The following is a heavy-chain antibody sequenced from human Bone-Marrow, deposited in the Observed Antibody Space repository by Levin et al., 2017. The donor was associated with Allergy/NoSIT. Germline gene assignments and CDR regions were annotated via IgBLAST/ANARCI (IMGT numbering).Heavy chain of an antibody. V-gene: IGHV1-46*01. CDR1: GYTFTSYY. J-gene: IGHJ4*02. D-gene: IGHD2-15*01. CDR3: ASSFLVVAASNF. CDR2: INPSGGST. Sequence: ASVKVSCKASGYTFTSYYMHWVRQAPGQGLEWMGIINPSGGSTSYAQKFQGRVTMTRDTSTSTVYMELSSLRSEDTAVYYCASSFLVVAASNFWGQGTLVTVSS.